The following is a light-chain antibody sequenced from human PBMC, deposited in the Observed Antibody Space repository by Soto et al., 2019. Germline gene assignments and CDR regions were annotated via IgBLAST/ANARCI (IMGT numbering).Light chain of an antibody. CDR1: QSVKSSY. CDR2: GTS. CDR3: QQYGSSIT. V-gene: IGKV3-20*01. Sequence: EIVLTQSPATLSLSPGERATVPCRASQSVKSSYLAWYQHKPGQAPRLLIYGTSSRATGIPDRFSGSGSGTDFTLTISRLEPEDFAVYYCQQYGSSITFGQGTRLEIK. J-gene: IGKJ5*01.